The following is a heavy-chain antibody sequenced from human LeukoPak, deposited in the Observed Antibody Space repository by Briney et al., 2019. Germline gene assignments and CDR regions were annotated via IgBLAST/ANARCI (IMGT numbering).Heavy chain of an antibody. Sequence: GGSLRLSCAASGFTFSSYSMNWVRQAPGKGLEWVSYISSSSSTIYYADSVKGRFTISRDNAKNSLYLQMNSLRAEDTAVYYCAKRLTPKKVAAQGDYFDYWGQGTLVTVSS. J-gene: IGHJ4*02. CDR2: ISSSSSTI. CDR3: AKRLTPKKVAAQGDYFDY. CDR1: GFTFSSYS. V-gene: IGHV3-48*04. D-gene: IGHD6-13*01.